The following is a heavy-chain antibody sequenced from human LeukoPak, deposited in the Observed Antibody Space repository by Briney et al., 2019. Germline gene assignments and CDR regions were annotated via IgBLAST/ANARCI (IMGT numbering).Heavy chain of an antibody. V-gene: IGHV3-21*01. CDR2: ISSSSSYI. CDR1: GFTFSSYS. J-gene: IGHJ4*02. D-gene: IGHD4-17*01. CDR3: ARDLNGDTLFDY. Sequence: GGSLRLSCAASGFTFSSYSMNWVRQAPGKGLEWVSPISSSSSYIYYADSVKGRFTISRDNAKNSLYLQMNSLRAEDTAVYYCARDLNGDTLFDYWGQGTLVTVSS.